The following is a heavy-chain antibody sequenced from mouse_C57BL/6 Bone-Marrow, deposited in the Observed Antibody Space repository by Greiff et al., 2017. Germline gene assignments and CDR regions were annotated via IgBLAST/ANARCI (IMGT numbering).Heavy chain of an antibody. V-gene: IGHV1-81*01. CDR3: ARRRYCYAMDY. CDR2: IYPRSGNT. J-gene: IGHJ4*01. CDR1: GYTFTSYG. Sequence: QVQLQQSGAELARPGASVKLSCKASGYTFTSYGISWVKQRTGQGLEWIGEIYPRSGNTYYNEKFKGKATLTADKSSSKAYMELRSLTYEDSAVYFCARRRYCYAMDYWGQGTSVTVSS.